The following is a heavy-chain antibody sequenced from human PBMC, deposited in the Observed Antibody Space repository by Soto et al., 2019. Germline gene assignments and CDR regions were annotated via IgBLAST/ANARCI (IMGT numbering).Heavy chain of an antibody. CDR3: ARHSPVTTWRRPYYFDY. J-gene: IGHJ4*02. Sequence: SETLSLTCTVSGGSISSYYWSWIRQPPGKGLEWIGYIYYSGSTNYNPSLKSRVTISVDTSKNQFSLKLSSVTAADTAVYYCARHSPVTTWRRPYYFDYWGQGTLVTVS. D-gene: IGHD4-17*01. CDR1: GGSISSYY. V-gene: IGHV4-59*08. CDR2: IYYSGST.